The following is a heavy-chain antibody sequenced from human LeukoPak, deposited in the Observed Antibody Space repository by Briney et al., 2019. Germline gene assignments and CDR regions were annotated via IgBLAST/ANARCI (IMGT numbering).Heavy chain of an antibody. J-gene: IGHJ6*03. CDR3: ARSYSSSWYGFYYYYMDV. CDR1: GFTFSSYW. D-gene: IGHD6-13*01. CDR2: IKQDGSEK. V-gene: IGHV3-7*01. Sequence: HPGGSLRLSCAASGFTFSSYWMSWVRQAPGKGLEWVANIKQDGSEKYYVDSVKGRFTISRDNAKNSLYLQMNSLRAEDTAVYYCARSYSSSWYGFYYYYMDVWGKGTTVTVSS.